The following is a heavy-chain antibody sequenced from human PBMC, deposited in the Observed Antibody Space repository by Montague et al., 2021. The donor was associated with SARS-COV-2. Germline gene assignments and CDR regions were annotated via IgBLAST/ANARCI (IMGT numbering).Heavy chain of an antibody. J-gene: IGHJ3*01. D-gene: IGHD2-15*01. Sequence: SETLSLTCAVYGGSFNGYYWNWIRQPPGKGLEWIGEISDIGSTTYNPSLESRLTTSVDRSKNQFPLSLTSVTAADTAVYYCVRERECSGGSCYGADEDAFEVRGKGTMVTVSS. CDR2: ISDIGST. CDR3: VRERECSGGSCYGADEDAFEV. V-gene: IGHV4-34*01. CDR1: GGSFNGYY.